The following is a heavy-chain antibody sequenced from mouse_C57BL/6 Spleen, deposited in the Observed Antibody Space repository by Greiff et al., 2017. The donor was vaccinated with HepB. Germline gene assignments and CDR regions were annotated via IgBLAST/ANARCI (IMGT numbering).Heavy chain of an antibody. J-gene: IGHJ2*01. V-gene: IGHV5-9-1*02. CDR1: GFTFSSYA. Sequence: EVKVEESGEGLVKPGGSLKLSCAASGFTFSSYAMSWVRQTPEKRLEWVAYISSGGDYIYYADTVKGRFTISRDNARNTLYLQMSSLKSEDTAMYYCTRVMVTTVYFDYWGQGTTLTVSS. CDR2: ISSGGDYI. CDR3: TRVMVTTVYFDY. D-gene: IGHD2-2*01.